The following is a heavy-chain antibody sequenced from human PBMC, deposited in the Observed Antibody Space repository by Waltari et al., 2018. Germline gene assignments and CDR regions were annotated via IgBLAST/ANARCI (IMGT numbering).Heavy chain of an antibody. CDR1: GYTFTSYY. CDR2: INPSGGST. Sequence: QVQLVQSGAEVKKPGASVKVSCKASGYTFTSYYMHWVRQAPGQGLEWMGIINPSGGSTSYAQKFQGRVTMTRDTSTSTVYIELSSLRSEDTAVYYCARDNWERYSSSSLYFDYWGQGTLVTVSS. J-gene: IGHJ4*02. D-gene: IGHD6-6*01. V-gene: IGHV1-46*01. CDR3: ARDNWERYSSSSLYFDY.